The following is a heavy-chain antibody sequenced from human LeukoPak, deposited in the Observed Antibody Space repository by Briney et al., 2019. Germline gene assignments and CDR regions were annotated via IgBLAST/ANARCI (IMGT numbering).Heavy chain of an antibody. J-gene: IGHJ4*02. Sequence: GESLKISCKGSGYSFTSYWIGWVRQMPGKGLEWMGIIYPGDSDTRYSPSFQGQVTTSADKSISTAYLQWSSLKASDTAMYYCARAPSARSTYFNYWGQGTLVTVSS. CDR2: IYPGDSDT. D-gene: IGHD5/OR15-5a*01. CDR3: ARAPSARSTYFNY. V-gene: IGHV5-51*01. CDR1: GYSFTSYW.